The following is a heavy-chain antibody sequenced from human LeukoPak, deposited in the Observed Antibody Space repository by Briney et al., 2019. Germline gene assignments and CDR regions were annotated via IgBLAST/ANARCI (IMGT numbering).Heavy chain of an antibody. Sequence: SETLSLTCAVSGGSISSNSYYWGWIRQPPGKGLEWIGSIYYSGSTYYNPSLKSRVTISVDTSKNQFSLKLSSVTAADTAVYYCVRGRYSSGWFKDKNWFDPWGQGIPVTVSS. CDR3: VRGRYSSGWFKDKNWFDP. CDR1: GGSISSNSYY. CDR2: IYYSGST. V-gene: IGHV4-39*07. D-gene: IGHD6-19*01. J-gene: IGHJ5*02.